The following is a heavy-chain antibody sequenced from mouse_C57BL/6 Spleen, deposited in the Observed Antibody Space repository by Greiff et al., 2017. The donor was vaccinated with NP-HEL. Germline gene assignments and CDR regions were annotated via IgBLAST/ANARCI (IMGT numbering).Heavy chain of an antibody. V-gene: IGHV14-2*01. CDR1: GFNIKDYY. CDR3: ARLYYYGSSYSYFDV. D-gene: IGHD1-1*01. Sequence: EEQLQESGAELVKPGASVKLSCTASGFNIKDYYMHWVKQRTEQGLEWIGRIDPEDGDTKYASKFQGKATITADTSSNTAYLQLSSLTSEDTAVYYCARLYYYGSSYSYFDVWGTGTTVTVSS. J-gene: IGHJ1*03. CDR2: IDPEDGDT.